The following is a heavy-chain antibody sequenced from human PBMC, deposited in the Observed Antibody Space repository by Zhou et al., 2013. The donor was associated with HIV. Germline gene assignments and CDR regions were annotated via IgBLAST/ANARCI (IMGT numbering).Heavy chain of an antibody. CDR3: ARAHHIAVAGAPFDY. V-gene: IGHV1-18*01. CDR1: GYTFTRYG. Sequence: QVQLVQSGAEVKKAGASVKVSCKASGYTFTRYGISCVRQAPGQGLEWMGWISGYNGNTNYAQKLQGRVTMTTDTSTSTAYMELKSLTSDDTAIYYCARAHHIAVAGAPFDYWGQGTLVTVSS. CDR2: ISGYNGNT. D-gene: IGHD6-19*01. J-gene: IGHJ4*02.